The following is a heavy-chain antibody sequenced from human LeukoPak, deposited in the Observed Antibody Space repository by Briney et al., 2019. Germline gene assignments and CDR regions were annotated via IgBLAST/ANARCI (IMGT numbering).Heavy chain of an antibody. Sequence: GGSLRLSCAASGFTFSSHSMNWVRQAPGKGLEWVSYISSGSGIIHYADSVKGRFTISRDYAKNSLYLQMDSLRAEDTAVYYCARGFLRYSYDHWGQGTLVTVSS. CDR2: ISSGSGII. V-gene: IGHV3-48*04. CDR3: ARGFLRYSYDH. D-gene: IGHD5-18*01. CDR1: GFTFSSHS. J-gene: IGHJ4*02.